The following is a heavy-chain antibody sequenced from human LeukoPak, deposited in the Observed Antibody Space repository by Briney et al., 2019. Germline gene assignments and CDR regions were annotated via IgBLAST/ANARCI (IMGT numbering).Heavy chain of an antibody. V-gene: IGHV4-31*03. CDR2: IYYSGGT. J-gene: IGHJ4*02. CDR3: ARDGRGGGVDY. Sequence: SQTLSLTCTVSGGSISSGGYYWSWIRQHPGKGLEWIGYIYYSGGTYYNPSLKSRVTISVDTSKNQFSLKLSSVTAADTAVYYCARDGRGGGVDYWGQGTLVTVSS. D-gene: IGHD2-21*01. CDR1: GGSISSGGYY.